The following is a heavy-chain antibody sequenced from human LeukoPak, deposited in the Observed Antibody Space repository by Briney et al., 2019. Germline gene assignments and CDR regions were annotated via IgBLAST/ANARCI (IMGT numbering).Heavy chain of an antibody. CDR3: ARGYYNYYMDV. CDR1: GFTFSDYY. V-gene: IGHV3-11*01. J-gene: IGHJ6*03. Sequence: TGGSLRLSCAASGFTFSDYYMTWIRQAPGKGLECISYISTTGSVKEYADSLKGRFTISRDNAKKSLYLQMNSLGAEDTAAYYCARGYYNYYMDVGGKGTTVTVSS. D-gene: IGHD3-10*01. CDR2: ISTTGSVK.